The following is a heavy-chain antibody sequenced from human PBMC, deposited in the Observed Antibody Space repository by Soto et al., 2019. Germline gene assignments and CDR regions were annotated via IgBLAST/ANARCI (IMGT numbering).Heavy chain of an antibody. CDR1: GVTVSNNY. CDR2: IYSGGRT. V-gene: IGHV3-66*01. J-gene: IGHJ4*02. Sequence: EVQLVESGRGLVQPGGSLRLSCAASGVTVSNNYMSWVRQAPGKGLEWVSVIYSGGRTYYADSVKGRFIISRDSSKNTLYPQMNSLIAEDTAVYYCARDTYDDYRGQGTLVTVSS. CDR3: ARDTYDDY. D-gene: IGHD3-3*01.